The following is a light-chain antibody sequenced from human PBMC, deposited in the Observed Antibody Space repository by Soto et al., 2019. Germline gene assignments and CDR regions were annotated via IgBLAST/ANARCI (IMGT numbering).Light chain of an antibody. CDR1: QSISTSS. CDR3: QQRSVWPWT. Sequence: IVLMQSPGTLSLSPGERATLNCRASQSISTSSLAWYQQKPGQAPRLLIYDTSDRASGIPARFSGSGSGTDFTLTISSLEPEDFAVFYCQQRSVWPWTFGQGTKVDIK. J-gene: IGKJ1*01. CDR2: DTS. V-gene: IGKV3D-20*02.